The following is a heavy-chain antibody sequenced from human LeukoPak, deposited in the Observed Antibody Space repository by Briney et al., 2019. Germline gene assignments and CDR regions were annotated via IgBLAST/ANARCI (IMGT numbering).Heavy chain of an antibody. CDR2: IYSSGSA. CDR3: AKGGYRSGSPLYFFDY. D-gene: IGHD5-18*01. Sequence: PGRSLRFSSAASGFTVSSNYMTWVRQAPGKGLERVSVIYSSGSAYYADSVKGRFTISRDTSKNTLYLQMTSLRAEDTAVYYCAKGGYRSGSPLYFFDYWGQGTLVTVSS. CDR1: GFTVSSNY. V-gene: IGHV3-66*01. J-gene: IGHJ4*02.